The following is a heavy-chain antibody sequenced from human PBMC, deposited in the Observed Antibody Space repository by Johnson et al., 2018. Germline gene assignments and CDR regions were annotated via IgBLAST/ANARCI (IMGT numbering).Heavy chain of an antibody. CDR1: GFTFSSYW. Sequence: VQLVQAGGGLVKPGGSLRLSCAASGFTFSSYWMHWVRQAPGKGLVWVSRINSDGSSTSYADSVKGRFTLSRDNAKNTLYLQMNSLRAEDTAVYYCAKAKGIYSGYDYDAFDIWGQGTMVTVSS. CDR3: AKAKGIYSGYDYDAFDI. V-gene: IGHV3-74*02. J-gene: IGHJ3*02. D-gene: IGHD5-12*01. CDR2: INSDGSST.